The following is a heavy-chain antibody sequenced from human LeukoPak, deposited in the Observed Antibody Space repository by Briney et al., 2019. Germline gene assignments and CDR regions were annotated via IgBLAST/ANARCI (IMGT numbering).Heavy chain of an antibody. CDR3: SRDPPESYYFDN. CDR2: IKVSGGRT. J-gene: IGHJ4*02. Sequence: GVSVKVSCKPSGYTFSGYFVHWVRPAPGQGVDWMGIIKVSGGRTEYAKKYQGRVTVTRDMSTSTVYMELNNLRSEDTADYYCSRDPPESYYFDNWGQGTLVTVSS. V-gene: IGHV1-46*01. CDR1: GYTFSGYF.